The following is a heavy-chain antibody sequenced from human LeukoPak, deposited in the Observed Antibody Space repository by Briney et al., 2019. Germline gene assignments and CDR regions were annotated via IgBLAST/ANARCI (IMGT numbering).Heavy chain of an antibody. Sequence: GGSLRLSCAASGFTFSSHSMNWVRQAPGKGLEWVSSISSSSSYIYYADSVKGRFTVSRDNAKNSLYLQMNSLRAEDTAVYYCARDTGARGWFDPWGQGTLVTVSS. CDR1: GFTFSSHS. CDR2: ISSSSSYI. D-gene: IGHD2-8*02. V-gene: IGHV3-21*04. CDR3: ARDTGARGWFDP. J-gene: IGHJ5*02.